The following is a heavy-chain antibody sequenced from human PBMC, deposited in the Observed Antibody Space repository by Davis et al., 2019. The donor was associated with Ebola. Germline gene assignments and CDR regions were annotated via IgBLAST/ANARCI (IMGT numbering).Heavy chain of an antibody. J-gene: IGHJ4*02. CDR2: IYYSGNT. Sequence: MPSETLSLTCTVSGGSISSYYWSWIRQPPGKGLEWIGYIYYSGNTNYNPSLKSRVTISIDSSQNQFSLKLSSVTAADTAVYYCAREYDSSGYYLGYFDYWGQGTLVTVSS. CDR1: GGSISSYY. D-gene: IGHD3-22*01. CDR3: AREYDSSGYYLGYFDY. V-gene: IGHV4-59*12.